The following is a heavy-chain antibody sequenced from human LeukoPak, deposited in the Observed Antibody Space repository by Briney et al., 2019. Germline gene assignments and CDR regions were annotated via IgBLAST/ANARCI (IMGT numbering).Heavy chain of an antibody. D-gene: IGHD6-19*01. Sequence: SETLSLTCSVSGDSITSGDSYWTWIRQPAGKGLEWIGLIYTSGSTKYNPSLKSRITISLNTSKNQFSLHLNSVTAADTAVYYCARDLGYSSGRGFDYWGQGTLVTVSS. CDR1: GDSITSGDSY. J-gene: IGHJ4*02. CDR3: ARDLGYSSGRGFDY. V-gene: IGHV4-61*02. CDR2: IYTSGST.